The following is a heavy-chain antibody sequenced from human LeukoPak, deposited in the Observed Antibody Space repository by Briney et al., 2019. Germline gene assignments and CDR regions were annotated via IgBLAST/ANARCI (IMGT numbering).Heavy chain of an antibody. Sequence: PSETLSLTCTVSGAPVGSAGYHWRWIRQPPGGGLEWIGYIYYISNTNYDPSLKSRVTMSVDPSKNQFSLKLNSVTAADTAVYYCARTQSQSGSYRYYFGYWGQGTLVTVSS. D-gene: IGHD1-26*01. J-gene: IGHJ4*02. CDR3: ARTQSQSGSYRYYFGY. CDR1: GAPVGSAGYH. V-gene: IGHV4-61*08. CDR2: IYYISNT.